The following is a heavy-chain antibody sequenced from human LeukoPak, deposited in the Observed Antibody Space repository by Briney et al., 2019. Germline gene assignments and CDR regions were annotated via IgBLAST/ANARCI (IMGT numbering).Heavy chain of an antibody. V-gene: IGHV3-11*01. CDR3: ASAAAGPFDY. Sequence: GGSLRLSCAASGFTFSDYYMSWIRQAPGKGLEWVSYISSSGSTIYYADSVKGRFTISRHNAKNLLYLQMNSLRAEDTTVYYCASAAAGPFDYWGQGTLVTVSS. CDR2: ISSSGSTI. CDR1: GFTFSDYY. D-gene: IGHD6-13*01. J-gene: IGHJ4*02.